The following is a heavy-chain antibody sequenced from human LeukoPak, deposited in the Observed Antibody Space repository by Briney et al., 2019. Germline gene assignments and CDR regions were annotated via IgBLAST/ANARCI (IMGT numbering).Heavy chain of an antibody. CDR2: INTNSGGT. D-gene: IGHD3-3*01. V-gene: IGHV1-2*02. CDR3: ARDFWSGQIPGDY. CDR1: GYTFTGYY. Sequence: GASVKVSCKASGYTFTGYYMHWVRQAPGHGLEWMRWINTNSGGTNYAQKFQGRVTMTRDTSISTAYMELSSLRSEDTAVYYCARDFWSGQIPGDYWGQGSLVTVSS. J-gene: IGHJ4*02.